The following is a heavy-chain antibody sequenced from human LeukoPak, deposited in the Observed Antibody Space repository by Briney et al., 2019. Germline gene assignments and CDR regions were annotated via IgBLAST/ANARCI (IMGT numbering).Heavy chain of an antibody. Sequence: SETLSLTCTVSGGSFTTYSWSWIRQPPGKGLDWIGDVHSNGNTNYNPSLKNRVTMSIDTSRDQFSLTLTSVTAADTAIFYCARRIKLWPYWHLDIWGRGTLVTVSS. D-gene: IGHD5-18*01. J-gene: IGHJ2*01. CDR1: GGSFTTYS. V-gene: IGHV4-4*08. CDR2: VHSNGNT. CDR3: ARRIKLWPYWHLDI.